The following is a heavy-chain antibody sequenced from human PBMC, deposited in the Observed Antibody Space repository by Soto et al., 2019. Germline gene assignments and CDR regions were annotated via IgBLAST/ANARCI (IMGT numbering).Heavy chain of an antibody. Sequence: VQLVESGGGVVQPGRSLRLSCAASGFTFSDYAMHWVRQAPGKGLEWVAVVSHDGRNTHYADSVKGRFTISRDSSKXTVSLEMTSLRAEDTAVYYCAKGGRQWLVTSDFNYWGQGALVTVSS. J-gene: IGHJ4*02. V-gene: IGHV3-30*18. D-gene: IGHD6-19*01. CDR2: VSHDGRNT. CDR3: AKGGRQWLVTSDFNY. CDR1: GFTFSDYA.